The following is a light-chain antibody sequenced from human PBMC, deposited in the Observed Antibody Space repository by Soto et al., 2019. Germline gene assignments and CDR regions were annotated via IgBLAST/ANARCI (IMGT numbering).Light chain of an antibody. CDR2: GAS. CDR1: QSVSSRY. V-gene: IGKV3-15*01. CDR3: QQYNNWPPIT. J-gene: IGKJ5*01. Sequence: EIVLTQSPGTLSLSPGERATLSCRARQSVSSRYLAWYQQKPGQAPRLLIYGASTRATGIPARFSGSGSGTEFTLTISSLQSEDFAVYYCQQYNNWPPITFGQGTRLEIK.